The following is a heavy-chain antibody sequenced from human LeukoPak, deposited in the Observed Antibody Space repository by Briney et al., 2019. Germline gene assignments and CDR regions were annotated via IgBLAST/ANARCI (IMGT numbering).Heavy chain of an antibody. J-gene: IGHJ6*02. CDR2: ISGSGDST. V-gene: IGHV3-23*01. CDR1: GFTFSSYT. D-gene: IGHD6-19*01. Sequence: GGSLRLSCAASGFTFSSYTMSWVRQAPGKGPGWVSAISGSGDSTYYADSVKGRFTISRDNAKNSLYLQMNSLRAEDTALYYCAKDYAGYSSGWYLYYYYGMDVWGQGTTVTVSS. CDR3: AKDYAGYSSGWYLYYYYGMDV.